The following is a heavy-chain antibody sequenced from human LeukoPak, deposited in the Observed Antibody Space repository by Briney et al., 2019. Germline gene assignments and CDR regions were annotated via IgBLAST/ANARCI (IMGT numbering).Heavy chain of an antibody. CDR1: GGSISDYY. CDR2: IYYSGST. Sequence: SETLSLTCTASGGSISDYYWSWIRQPPGKGLEWIGYIYYSGSTNYNPSLKSRVTISVDTSKNQFSLKLSSVTAADTAIYYCARTFSGSYYYYGMDVWGQGTTVTVSS. J-gene: IGHJ6*02. D-gene: IGHD1-26*01. CDR3: ARTFSGSYYYYGMDV. V-gene: IGHV4-59*01.